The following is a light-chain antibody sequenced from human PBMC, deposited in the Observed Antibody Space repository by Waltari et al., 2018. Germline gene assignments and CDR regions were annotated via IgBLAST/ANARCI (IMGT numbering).Light chain of an antibody. CDR2: RAS. V-gene: IGKV1-5*03. CDR3: QQYDNYWT. CDR1: QSITNW. Sequence: DIQMTQSPSTMSASVGDRVTITCRASQSITNWLAWYQQKPGKAPKILIYRASNLESGVPSRFSGSGSGTEFTLTISSLQPDDFATYYCQQYDNYWTFGQGTKVEIK. J-gene: IGKJ1*01.